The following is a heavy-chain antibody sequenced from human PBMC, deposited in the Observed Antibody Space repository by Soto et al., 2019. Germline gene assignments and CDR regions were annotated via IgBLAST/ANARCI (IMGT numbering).Heavy chain of an antibody. D-gene: IGHD3-16*01. Sequence: QVQLVQSGDEVKKPGASVKVSCKASGYIFVNYGIAWVRQAPGQGLEWMGWISPYTGNTHSATKVQGRLTMTTDTSTSTAYMDLGSLPSDDTAVYYCVMVDNYVTPTPQDAWGQGTTVTVSS. CDR1: GYIFVNYG. V-gene: IGHV1-18*01. CDR2: ISPYTGNT. CDR3: VMVDNYVTPTPQDA. J-gene: IGHJ6*02.